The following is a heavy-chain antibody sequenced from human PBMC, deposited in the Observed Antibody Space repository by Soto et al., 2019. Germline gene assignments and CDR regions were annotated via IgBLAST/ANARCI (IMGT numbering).Heavy chain of an antibody. CDR3: ARGQGGYDRPQMDY. CDR2: INHSGST. D-gene: IGHD5-12*01. V-gene: IGHV4-34*01. CDR1: GGSFSGYY. Sequence: SETMSLTCAVYGGSFSGYYWSWIRQPPGKGLEWIGEINHSGSTNYNPSLKSRVTISVDTSKNQFSLKLSSVTAADTAVYYCARGQGGYDRPQMDYWGQGTLVTVSS. J-gene: IGHJ4*02.